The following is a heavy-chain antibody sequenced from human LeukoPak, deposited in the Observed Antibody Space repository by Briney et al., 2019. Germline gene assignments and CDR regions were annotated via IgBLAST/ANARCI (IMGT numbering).Heavy chain of an antibody. CDR3: ARNFYHGFDD. Sequence: GGSLRLSCAGCGFTFSNYWMTWVRQAPGKGLEWVANIKQDGSDKYYVASVKGRFTISRDNAKNSLYLQMNTLRAEDTAVYYCARNFYHGFDDWGQGSLVTVSS. V-gene: IGHV3-7*04. CDR2: IKQDGSDK. D-gene: IGHD3-10*01. J-gene: IGHJ4*02. CDR1: GFTFSNYW.